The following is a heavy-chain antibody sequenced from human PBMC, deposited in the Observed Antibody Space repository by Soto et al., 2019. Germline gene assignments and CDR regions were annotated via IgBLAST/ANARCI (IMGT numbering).Heavy chain of an antibody. J-gene: IGHJ6*02. CDR3: ARELTYYYGMDV. CDR1: GLTVSSNY. D-gene: IGHD3-9*01. V-gene: IGHV3-53*01. Sequence: GGSLRLSCAASGLTVSSNYMSWVRQAPGKGLEWVSVIYSGGSTYYADSVKGRFTISRDNSKSTLYLQMNSLRAEDTAVYYCARELTYYYGMDVWGQGTTVTVSS. CDR2: IYSGGST.